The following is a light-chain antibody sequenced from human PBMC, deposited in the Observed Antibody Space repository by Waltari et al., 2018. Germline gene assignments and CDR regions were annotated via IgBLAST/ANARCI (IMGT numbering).Light chain of an antibody. CDR3: CSYAGSAVSV. CDR2: DVD. J-gene: IGLJ3*02. CDR1: SSDIGKYNH. V-gene: IGLV2-23*02. Sequence: QSALTQTATVSGSPGQSITISCSGASSDIGKYNHVSWYQQHPGKAPTLIVYDVDKRPSGVSNRFSGSKSGNTAFLTISGLQTADEADYYCCSYAGSAVSVFGGGTKLTVL.